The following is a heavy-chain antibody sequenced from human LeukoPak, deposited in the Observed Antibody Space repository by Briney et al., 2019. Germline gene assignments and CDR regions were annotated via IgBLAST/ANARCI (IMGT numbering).Heavy chain of an antibody. D-gene: IGHD2-2*03. CDR3: ARVRSDWILIGRHWFDP. Sequence: SETLSLTCTVSGGSISSYYWSWIQQPPGKGLEWIGYIYYSGSTNYNPSLKSRVTISVDTSKNQFSLKLGSVTAADTAVYYCARVRSDWILIGRHWFDPWGQGTLVTVSS. V-gene: IGHV4-59*01. J-gene: IGHJ5*02. CDR1: GGSISSYY. CDR2: IYYSGST.